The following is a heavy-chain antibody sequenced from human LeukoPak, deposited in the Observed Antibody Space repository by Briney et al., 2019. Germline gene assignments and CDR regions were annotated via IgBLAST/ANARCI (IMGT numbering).Heavy chain of an antibody. CDR1: GGSISSYY. D-gene: IGHD5-18*01. V-gene: IGHV4-59*08. CDR2: IYYSGST. J-gene: IGHJ4*02. Sequence: SETLSLTCTVSGGSISSYYWSWIRQPPGKGLEWIGYIYYSGSTNYNPSLKSRVTISVDTSKNQFSLKLSSVTAADTAVYYCARYSHDELIDYWGQGTLVTVSS. CDR3: ARYSHDELIDY.